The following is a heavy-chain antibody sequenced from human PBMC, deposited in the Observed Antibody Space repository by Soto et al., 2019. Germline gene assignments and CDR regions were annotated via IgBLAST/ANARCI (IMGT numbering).Heavy chain of an antibody. CDR2: LNYCGTT. CDR3: ARQSYFDVAGYYLGWFDP. Sequence: QPHLQPSGPGLVNPSETLSLTCSVSGASMTSSIYYWAWICQAPGKGLELIGSLNYCGTTYHSPSLEGRVTMSVDTTKKEFSLNVVSVTAADTDIYYCARQSYFDVAGYYLGWFDPWGQGTLVTVSS. D-gene: IGHD3-22*01. J-gene: IGHJ5*02. CDR1: GASMTSSIYY. V-gene: IGHV4-39*01.